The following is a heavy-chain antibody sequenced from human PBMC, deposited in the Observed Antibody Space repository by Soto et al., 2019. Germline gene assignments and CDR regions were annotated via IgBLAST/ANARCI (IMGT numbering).Heavy chain of an antibody. CDR3: AREVNSSPARGPNWFDP. Sequence: QVQLQESDPGLVQPSGTLSLTCAVSGDSINNSHWWSWVRQTPGKGLEWIGETYHSGTTNNNPSLKTRFTISIDKSKNQFSLKMNSVTAADTAVYYCAREVNSSPARGPNWFDPWGQGSLVTVSA. J-gene: IGHJ5*02. CDR2: TYHSGTT. D-gene: IGHD6-13*01. V-gene: IGHV4-4*02. CDR1: GDSINNSHW.